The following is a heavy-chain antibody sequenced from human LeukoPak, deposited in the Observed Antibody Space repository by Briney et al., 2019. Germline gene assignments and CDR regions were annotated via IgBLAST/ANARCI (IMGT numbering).Heavy chain of an antibody. J-gene: IGHJ4*02. Sequence: AAVKVSCKTSGYTFTGYYMHWVRQAPGQGLEWMGWVYPNSGGTKYAQKFQGRVTMTRDTSISTVYMELSSLRSDDTAVYYCARWDYYDTSAYSGDFDYWGQGTLVTVSS. D-gene: IGHD3-22*01. CDR2: VYPNSGGT. CDR3: ARWDYYDTSAYSGDFDY. CDR1: GYTFTGYY. V-gene: IGHV1-2*02.